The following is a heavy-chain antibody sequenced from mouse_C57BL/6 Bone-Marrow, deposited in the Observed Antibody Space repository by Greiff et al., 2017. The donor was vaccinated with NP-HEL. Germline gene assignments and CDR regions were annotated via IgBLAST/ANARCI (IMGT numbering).Heavy chain of an antibody. V-gene: IGHV1-61*01. D-gene: IGHD1-1*01. Sequence: QVQLQQPGAELVRPGSSVKLSCKASGYTFTSYWMDWVKQRPGQGLEWIGNIYPSDSETHYNQKFKDKATLTVDNSSSTAYMQLSSLTSEDSAVYYCARNYYGSSYVGYAMDYWGQGTSVTVSS. CDR1: GYTFTSYW. J-gene: IGHJ4*01. CDR2: IYPSDSET. CDR3: ARNYYGSSYVGYAMDY.